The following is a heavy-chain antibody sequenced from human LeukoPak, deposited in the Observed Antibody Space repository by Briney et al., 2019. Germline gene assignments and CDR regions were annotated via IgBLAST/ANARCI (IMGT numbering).Heavy chain of an antibody. CDR3: ARDRRYSSSWYTGNYFDY. CDR1: GFTFSDYT. D-gene: IGHD6-13*01. J-gene: IGHJ4*02. V-gene: IGHV3-66*01. CDR2: IYSGGST. Sequence: GGSLRLSCAASGFTFSDYTMSWVRQAPGKGLEWVSVIYSGGSTYYADSVKGRFTISRDNSKNTLYLQMNSLRAEDTAMYYCARDRRYSSSWYTGNYFDYWGQGTLVTVSS.